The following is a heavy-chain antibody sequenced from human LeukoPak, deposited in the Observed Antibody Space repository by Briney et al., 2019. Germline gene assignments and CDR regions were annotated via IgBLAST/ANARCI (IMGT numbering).Heavy chain of an antibody. CDR2: ISASGGST. CDR1: GFTFSSYA. CDR3: AKDRGSGWYDKYFQH. Sequence: GGSLRLSCAASGFTFSSYAMSWVRQAPGKGLEWVSAISASGGSTYYADSVKGRFTISRDDSKSTLYLQMNSLRAEDTAVYYCAKDRGSGWYDKYFQHWGQGTLVTVSS. D-gene: IGHD6-19*01. V-gene: IGHV3-23*01. J-gene: IGHJ1*01.